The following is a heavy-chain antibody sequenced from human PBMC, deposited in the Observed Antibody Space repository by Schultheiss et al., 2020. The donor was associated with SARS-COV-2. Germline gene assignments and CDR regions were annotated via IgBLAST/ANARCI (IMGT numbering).Heavy chain of an antibody. J-gene: IGHJ4*02. V-gene: IGHV4-59*08. Sequence: ETLSLTCPVSRGPITSYYWNWIRQPPGKGLEWIGYIHYSGSTNYNPSLKSRVTISVDTSKNQFSLKLSSVTAADTAVYYCARQLSSGWYNTEFDYWGQGTLVTVSS. D-gene: IGHD6-19*01. CDR3: ARQLSSGWYNTEFDY. CDR2: IHYSGST. CDR1: RGPITSYY.